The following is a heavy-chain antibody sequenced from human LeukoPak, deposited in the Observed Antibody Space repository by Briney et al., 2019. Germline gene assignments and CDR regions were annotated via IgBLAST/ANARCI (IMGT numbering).Heavy chain of an antibody. D-gene: IGHD2-2*01. CDR2: ISYSGSP. V-gene: IGHV4-31*03. CDR3: ARGPHCSSTSCYSEYFHH. Sequence: SETLSLTCTVSGASISSGRYYWSWIRQHPGKGLEWIVYISYSGSPYYNPSLKSRVTISVDTSRNQFSLKLSSVTAADTAVYYCARGPHCSSTSCYSEYFHHWGQGTLVTVSS. CDR1: GASISSGRYY. J-gene: IGHJ1*01.